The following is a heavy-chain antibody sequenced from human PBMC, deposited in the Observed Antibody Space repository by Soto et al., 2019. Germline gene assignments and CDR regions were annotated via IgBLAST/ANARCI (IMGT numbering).Heavy chain of an antibody. CDR3: ARSSYPGSVQFYFDH. V-gene: IGHV4-30-4*01. Sequence: SLSLTCTVCGDSFSSGVDYWSCMRQSPGEGLEWIGNIYDSGTTYYNPSLKSRLTMSADTSKNQFSLKLASVTAADTAVYYCARSSYPGSVQFYFDHCGQRIEVTVSS. D-gene: IGHD1-1*01. CDR2: IYDSGTT. J-gene: IGHJ4*01. CDR1: GDSFSSGVDY.